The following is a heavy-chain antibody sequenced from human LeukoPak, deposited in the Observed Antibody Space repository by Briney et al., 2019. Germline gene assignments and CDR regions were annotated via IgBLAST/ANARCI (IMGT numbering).Heavy chain of an antibody. CDR3: ARLNCSSTSCLGAFDI. CDR2: IYYSGNT. CDR1: GGSISSSSYY. D-gene: IGHD2-2*01. Sequence: SETLSLTCTVSGGSISSSSYYWRWIRQHPGKGLGWIGSIYYSGNTYYNPSLKSRVTISVDTSKNQFSLKLSSVTAADTAVYYCARLNCSSTSCLGAFDIWGQGTMVTVSS. V-gene: IGHV4-39*01. J-gene: IGHJ3*02.